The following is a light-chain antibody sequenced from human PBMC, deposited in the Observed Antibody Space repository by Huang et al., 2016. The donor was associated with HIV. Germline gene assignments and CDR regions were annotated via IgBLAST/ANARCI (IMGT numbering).Light chain of an antibody. CDR1: QSVSSN. CDR2: GAS. Sequence: EIVMTQSPATLSVSPGERATLSCRASQSVSSNLAWHQQKSGQAPRLLIYGASTRATGIPARLSGSGSGTEFTLTITSLQSEDFAVYYCQQYNNWPYTFGQGTKLEIK. CDR3: QQYNNWPYT. V-gene: IGKV3-15*01. J-gene: IGKJ2*01.